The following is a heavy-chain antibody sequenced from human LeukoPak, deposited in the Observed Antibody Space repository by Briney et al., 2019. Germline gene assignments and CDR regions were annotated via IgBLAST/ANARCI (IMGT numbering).Heavy chain of an antibody. CDR2: MSGNAVDA. CDR3: AKAEAGGYNYGPFDD. Sequence: PGGSLRLSCTTSGFAFTGFGVNWVRQAPGKGLEWISSMSGNAVDAYYADSVRGRFSISRDNSKDTLYLQMNSLRDEDTALYYCAKAEAGGYNYGPFDDWGHGTLVTVSS. D-gene: IGHD5-18*01. J-gene: IGHJ4*01. V-gene: IGHV3-23*01. CDR1: GFAFTGFG.